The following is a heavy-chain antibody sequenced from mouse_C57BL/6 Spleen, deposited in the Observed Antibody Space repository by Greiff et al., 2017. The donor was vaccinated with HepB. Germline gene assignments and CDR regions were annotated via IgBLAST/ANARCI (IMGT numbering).Heavy chain of an antibody. CDR1: GYTFTSYW. J-gene: IGHJ3*01. V-gene: IGHV1-53*01. D-gene: IGHD2-5*01. Sequence: QVQLQQPGTELVKPGASVKLSCKASGYTFTSYWMHWVKQRPGQGLECIGNINPSNGGTNYNEKFKSKATLTVDKSSSTAYMQLSSLTSEDSAVYYCARWGLGYSNSFAYWGQGTLVSVSA. CDR3: ARWGLGYSNSFAY. CDR2: INPSNGGT.